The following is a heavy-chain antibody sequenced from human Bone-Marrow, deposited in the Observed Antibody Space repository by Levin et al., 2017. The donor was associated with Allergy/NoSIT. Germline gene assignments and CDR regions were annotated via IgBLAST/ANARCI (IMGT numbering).Heavy chain of an antibody. CDR1: GASISSRSCS. J-gene: IGHJ5*02. Sequence: PSETLSLTCTVSGASISSRSCSWGWVRQPPGKGLEWIGTFFYNMGTYYNPSLRSRLAISGDTSKNQFSLNLSSVTAADPAIYFCARLVTGFPNWFDPWGRGILVTVSS. CDR3: ARLVTGFPNWFDP. V-gene: IGHV4-39*01. CDR2: FFYNMGT. D-gene: IGHD2/OR15-2a*01.